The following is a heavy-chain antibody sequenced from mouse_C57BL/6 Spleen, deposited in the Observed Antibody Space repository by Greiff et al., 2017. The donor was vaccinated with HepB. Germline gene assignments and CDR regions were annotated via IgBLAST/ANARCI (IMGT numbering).Heavy chain of an antibody. CDR2: IHPNSGST. J-gene: IGHJ3*01. CDR3: ARQKDYDYDGFAY. D-gene: IGHD2-4*01. CDR1: GYTFTSYW. Sequence: VQLQQSGAELVKPGASVKLSCKASGYTFTSYWMHWVKQRPGQGLEWIGMIHPNSGSTNYNEKFKSKATLTVDKPSSTAYMQLSSLTSEDSAVYYCARQKDYDYDGFAYWGQGTLVTVSA. V-gene: IGHV1-64*01.